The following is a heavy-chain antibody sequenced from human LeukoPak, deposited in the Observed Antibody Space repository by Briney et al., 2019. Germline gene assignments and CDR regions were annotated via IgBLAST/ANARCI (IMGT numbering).Heavy chain of an antibody. D-gene: IGHD6-13*01. CDR1: GYTFTGYY. V-gene: IGHV1-2*02. J-gene: IGHJ6*03. CDR2: INPNSGGT. CDR3: AKELRIAAAGTATYYYYYYMDV. Sequence: ASVKVSCKASGYTFTGYYMHWVRQAPGQGLEWMGWINPNSGGTNYAQKFQGRVTMTRDTSISTAYMELSRLRAEDTAVYYCAKELRIAAAGTATYYYYYYMDVWGKGTTVTISS.